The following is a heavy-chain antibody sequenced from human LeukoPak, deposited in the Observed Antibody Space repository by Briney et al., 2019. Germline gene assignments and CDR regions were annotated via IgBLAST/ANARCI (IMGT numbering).Heavy chain of an antibody. CDR3: ARAIEYCSGGSCYSHYSDY. D-gene: IGHD2-15*01. J-gene: IGHJ4*02. Sequence: SVKVSCKASGGTFSSYAISWVRQAPGQGLEWMGGIIPIFGTANYAQKFQGRVTITADESTSTAYMELSSLRSEDTAVYYCARAIEYCSGGSCYSHYSDYWGQGTLVTVSS. CDR2: IIPIFGTA. V-gene: IGHV1-69*13. CDR1: GGTFSSYA.